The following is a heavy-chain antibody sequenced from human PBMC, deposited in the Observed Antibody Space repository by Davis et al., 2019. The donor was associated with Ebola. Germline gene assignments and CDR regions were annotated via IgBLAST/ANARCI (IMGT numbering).Heavy chain of an antibody. D-gene: IGHD6-13*01. CDR3: ARRGDSSSWYEQYRGYYGMDV. J-gene: IGHJ6*02. CDR1: GYSFTNYW. V-gene: IGHV5-51*01. CDR2: IYPGDSDT. Sequence: GESLKISCKGSGYSFTNYWIVWVRQMPGKGLEWMGIIYPGDSDTRYSPSFQGQVTISADKSISTAYLQWSSLKASDTAMYYCARRGDSSSWYEQYRGYYGMDVWGQGTTVTVSS.